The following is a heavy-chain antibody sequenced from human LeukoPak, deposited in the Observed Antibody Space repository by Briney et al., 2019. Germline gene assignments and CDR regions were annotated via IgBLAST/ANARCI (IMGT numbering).Heavy chain of an antibody. CDR3: ARVGYCSSTSCRYFDY. CDR1: GGSISSGDYY. V-gene: IGHV4-30-4*08. Sequence: KPSQTLSLTRTVSGGSISSGDYYWSWIRQPPGKGLEWVGYIYYSGSTYYNPSLKSRVTISVDTSKNQCSLKLSSVTAADTAVYYCARVGYCSSTSCRYFDYWGQGTLVTVSS. D-gene: IGHD2-2*01. J-gene: IGHJ4*02. CDR2: IYYSGST.